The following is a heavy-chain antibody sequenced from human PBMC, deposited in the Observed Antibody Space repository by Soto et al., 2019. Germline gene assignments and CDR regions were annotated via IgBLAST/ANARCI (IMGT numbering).Heavy chain of an antibody. V-gene: IGHV5-10-1*01. CDR1: GYSFTCYW. CDR2: IDPSDSYT. CDR3: ARHDYCSSTSCYYFDY. J-gene: IGHJ4*02. D-gene: IGHD2-2*01. Sequence: GESLKISCKGSGYSFTCYWISWVRQMPGKGLEWMGRIDPSDSYTNYSPSFQGHVTISADKSISTAYLQWSSLKASDTAMYYCARHDYCSSTSCYYFDYWGQGTLVTVSS.